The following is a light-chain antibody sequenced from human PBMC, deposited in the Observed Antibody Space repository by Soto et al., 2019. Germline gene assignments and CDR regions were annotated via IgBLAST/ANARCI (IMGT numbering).Light chain of an antibody. J-gene: IGLJ2*01. CDR2: EVS. CDR1: SSDVGGYNY. V-gene: IGLV2-8*01. CDR3: SSYAGSNNLVV. Sequence: QSALTQPPSASGSPGQSVTISCTGTSSDVGGYNYVSWYQQYPGKAPKLMIYEVSKRPSGVPDRFSGSKSGNTASLTVSGLQAEDEADYYCSSYAGSNNLVVFGGGTQLTVL.